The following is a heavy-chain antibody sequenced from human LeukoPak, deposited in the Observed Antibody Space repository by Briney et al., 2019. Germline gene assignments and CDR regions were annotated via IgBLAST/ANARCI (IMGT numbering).Heavy chain of an antibody. CDR1: GFTFSNYG. Sequence: GGSLRLSCAASGFTFSNYGMHWVRQAPGKGLEWVAVTWYDGSNEYYADSVKGRFTIFRGNSKNTLYLQMHSLRAEDTAIYYCAANFDFWGQGTLVTVSS. CDR2: TWYDGSNE. J-gene: IGHJ4*02. V-gene: IGHV3-33*01. CDR3: AANFDF.